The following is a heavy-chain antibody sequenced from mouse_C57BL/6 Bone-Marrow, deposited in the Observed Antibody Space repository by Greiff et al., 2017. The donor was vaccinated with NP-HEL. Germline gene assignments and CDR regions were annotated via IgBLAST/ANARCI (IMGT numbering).Heavy chain of an antibody. J-gene: IGHJ1*03. CDR2: IHPPRCST. CDR3: AREYYGSSDRYFDD. D-gene: IGHD1-1*01. CDR1: GYTFTTYR. Sequence: QVQLQQPGAELVTPGASVKLSCKASGYTFTTYRPPAWQHSPLPFLSFLFLIHPPRCSTNYNEKFKSKATLTVDKSSSTAYMQLSSLTSEDSAVYYYAREYYGSSDRYFDDWGKGTTVTVSS. V-gene: IGHV1-64*01.